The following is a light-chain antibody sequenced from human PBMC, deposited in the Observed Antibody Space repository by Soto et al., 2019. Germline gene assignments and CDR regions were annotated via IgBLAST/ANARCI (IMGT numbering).Light chain of an antibody. CDR2: GVF. V-gene: IGKV3-20*01. CDR3: QQYDDRPRT. Sequence: PGERATLSCRASQSLRNTYLSWYQQKPGQAPRLLIYGVFSRATGVPDRFSGGGSGTDFTLTISRVEPEDFAVYYCQQYDDRPRTFGQGTKVDIK. J-gene: IGKJ1*01. CDR1: QSLRNTY.